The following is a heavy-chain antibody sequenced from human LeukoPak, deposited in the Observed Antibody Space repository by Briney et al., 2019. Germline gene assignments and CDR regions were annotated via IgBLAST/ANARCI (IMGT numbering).Heavy chain of an antibody. Sequence: GGSLRLSCAASGFTFSSYEMNWVRQAPGKGLEWVSYISSSGGTIYYADSMKGRFTISRDNAKNSLYLQMNSLRAEDTAVYYCARTAVNAFDIRGQGTMVTVSS. V-gene: IGHV3-48*03. J-gene: IGHJ3*02. CDR3: ARTAVNAFDI. D-gene: IGHD2-21*02. CDR2: ISSSGGTI. CDR1: GFTFSSYE.